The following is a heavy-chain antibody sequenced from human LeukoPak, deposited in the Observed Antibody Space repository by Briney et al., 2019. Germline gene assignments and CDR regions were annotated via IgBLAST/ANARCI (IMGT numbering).Heavy chain of an antibody. CDR2: IYYSAST. Sequence: SETLSLTCTVSGGSVSSGSYYWSWIRQPPGKGLEWIGYIYYSASTNYNPSLKSRVTISVDTSNNQFSLKLSSVTAADTAVYYCATVTLYYYDSSGYYYDYWGQGTLVTVSS. J-gene: IGHJ4*02. CDR3: ATVTLYYYDSSGYYYDY. V-gene: IGHV4-61*01. D-gene: IGHD3-22*01. CDR1: GGSVSSGSYY.